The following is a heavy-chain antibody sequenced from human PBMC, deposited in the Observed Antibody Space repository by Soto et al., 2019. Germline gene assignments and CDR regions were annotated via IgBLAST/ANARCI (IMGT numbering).Heavy chain of an antibody. D-gene: IGHD3-10*01. V-gene: IGHV1-2*02. CDR2: IDPKNGGT. CDR3: GRDDYGIFPY. Sequence: VKVSCKASGYSISAYYIHWVRQAPGQGLEWMGWIDPKNGGTVSAQKFQGRLTMTRDTSISTVYMDLSGLTSDDTALYYCGRDDYGIFPYWGQGSLVTVSS. CDR1: GYSISAYY. J-gene: IGHJ4*02.